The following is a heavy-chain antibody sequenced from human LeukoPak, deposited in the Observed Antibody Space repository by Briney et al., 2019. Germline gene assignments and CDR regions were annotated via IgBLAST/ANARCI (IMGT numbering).Heavy chain of an antibody. CDR3: AKDNRRAHYFDY. V-gene: IGHV3-23*01. J-gene: IGHJ4*02. Sequence: GXTXXSYXMSWVRQAPGKGLEXVSAISGSGGSTYYADSVKGRFTISRDNSKNTLYLQMNSLRAEDTAVYYCAKDNRRAHYFDYWGQGTLVTVSS. CDR2: ISGSGGST. CDR1: GXTXXSYX.